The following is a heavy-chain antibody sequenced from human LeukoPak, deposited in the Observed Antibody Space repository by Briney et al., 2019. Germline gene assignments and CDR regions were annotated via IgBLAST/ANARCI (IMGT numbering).Heavy chain of an antibody. CDR3: ARPPRIAVAGTWSDY. J-gene: IGHJ4*02. V-gene: IGHV3-21*01. CDR1: GFTFSSYS. CDR2: ISSSSSYI. Sequence: GGSLRLSCAASGFTFSSYSMNWVRQAPGKGLEWVSSISSSSSYIYYADSVKGRFTISRDNAKNSLYLQMNSLRAEDTAVYYCARPPRIAVAGTWSDYWGQGTLVTVSS. D-gene: IGHD6-19*01.